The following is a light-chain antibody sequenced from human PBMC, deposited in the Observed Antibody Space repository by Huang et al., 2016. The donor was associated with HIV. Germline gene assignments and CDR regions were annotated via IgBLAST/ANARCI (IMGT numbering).Light chain of an antibody. Sequence: EIVMTQFPATLSVSPGEGATLSCGASQSGSSNLAWYQQKPGQAPRLLIYGASTRATGIPARFSGSGSGTDFTLIITSLQSEDFAVYYCQHYNNWPYTFGQGTKLEIK. V-gene: IGKV3-15*01. J-gene: IGKJ2*01. CDR1: QSGSSN. CDR3: QHYNNWPYT. CDR2: GAS.